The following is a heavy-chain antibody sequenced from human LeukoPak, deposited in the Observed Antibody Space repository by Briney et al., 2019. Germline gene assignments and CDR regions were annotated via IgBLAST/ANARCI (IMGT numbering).Heavy chain of an antibody. Sequence: SETLSLTCTVSGGSITSSSYYWGWIRQPPGKGLEWIGSDYYTGSTSYSPSLKGRITISLDTSKNQFSLKLSSVTAADTAVYYCARAVGRIYWGQGTLVTVSS. CDR3: ARAVGRIY. J-gene: IGHJ4*02. V-gene: IGHV4-39*07. CDR1: GGSITSSSYY. CDR2: DYYTGST.